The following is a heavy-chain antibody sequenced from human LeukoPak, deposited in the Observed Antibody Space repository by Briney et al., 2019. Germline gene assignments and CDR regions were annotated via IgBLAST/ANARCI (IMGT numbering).Heavy chain of an antibody. Sequence: PSETLSLTCTVSGGSISSYYWSWIRQPPGKGLEWIGYIYYSGSTNYNPSLKSRVTISVDRSKNQFSLKLSSVTAADTAVYYCARGYNWNDGPATYGMDVWGQGTTVTVSS. CDR3: ARGYNWNDGPATYGMDV. V-gene: IGHV4-59*12. CDR2: IYYSGST. J-gene: IGHJ6*02. CDR1: GGSISSYY. D-gene: IGHD1-1*01.